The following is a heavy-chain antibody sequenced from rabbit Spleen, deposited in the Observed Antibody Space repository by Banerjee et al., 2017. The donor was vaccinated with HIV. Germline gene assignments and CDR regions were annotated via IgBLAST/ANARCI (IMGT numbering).Heavy chain of an antibody. D-gene: IGHD8-1*01. J-gene: IGHJ6*01. CDR1: GFSFSSNYY. CDR2: IDTSSGST. CDR3: ARDTGSSFSSYGMDL. V-gene: IGHV1S40*01. Sequence: QSLEESGGDLVKPGASLTLTCTASGFSFSSNYYMCWVRQAPGKGLEWIGCIDTSSGSTYYASWAKGRFTISKTSSTTVTLQMTSLTAADTATYFCARDTGSSFSSYGMDLWGQGTLVTVS.